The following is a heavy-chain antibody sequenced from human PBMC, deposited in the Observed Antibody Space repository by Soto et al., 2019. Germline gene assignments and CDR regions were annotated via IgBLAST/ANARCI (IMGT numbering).Heavy chain of an antibody. CDR3: ARRYIVGVTGDY. Sequence: EVQLVETGGGMIKPGGSLRLSCAVSGFSVSSNYMSWVRQAPGKGLEWVSLIYSGGTTSYADSVKGRFIISRDSSKNTLFLQMNSLRVEDTAVYYCARRYIVGVTGDYWGQGTLVTVSS. V-gene: IGHV3-53*02. D-gene: IGHD1-26*01. J-gene: IGHJ4*02. CDR2: IYSGGTT. CDR1: GFSVSSNY.